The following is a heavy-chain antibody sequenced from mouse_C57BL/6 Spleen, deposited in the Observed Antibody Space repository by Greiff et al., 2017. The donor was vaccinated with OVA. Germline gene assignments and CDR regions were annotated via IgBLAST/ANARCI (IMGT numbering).Heavy chain of an antibody. CDR1: GYTFTDYN. Sequence: VQLKESGPELVKPGASVKISCKASGYTFTDYNMDWVKQSHGKSLEWIGVINPNNGGTIYNQKFKGKATLTVDKSSSTAYMELSSLTSKDTAVYYCARSTCPYDYGGASWFAYWGQGTLVTVSA. CDR2: INPNNGGT. CDR3: ARSTCPYDYGGASWFAY. J-gene: IGHJ3*01. V-gene: IGHV1-18*01. D-gene: IGHD2-4*01.